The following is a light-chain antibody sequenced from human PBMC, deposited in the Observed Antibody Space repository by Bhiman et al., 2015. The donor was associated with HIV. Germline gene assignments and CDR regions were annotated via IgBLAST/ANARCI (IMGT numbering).Light chain of an antibody. J-gene: IGLJ2*01. CDR1: NIGSKS. Sequence: SYVLTQPPSVSVAPGKTARITCGGNNIGSKSVHWYQQKPGQAPVLVIYFDSERPSGIPDRFSAFTFGNTATLIIDRAETGDEADYYCQVWDPNSDHLVLFGGGTKLTVL. CDR2: FDS. V-gene: IGLV3-21*04. CDR3: QVWDPNSDHLVL.